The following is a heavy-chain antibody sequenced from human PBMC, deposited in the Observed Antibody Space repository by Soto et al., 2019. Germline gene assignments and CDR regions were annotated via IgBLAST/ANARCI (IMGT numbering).Heavy chain of an antibody. J-gene: IGHJ6*02. D-gene: IGHD4-4*01. Sequence: QVQLVQSGAEVKKPGSSVKVSCKASGGTFSSYAISWVRQAPGQGLEWMGGIIPIFGTANYAQKFQGRVTITADESTSTAYMELSSLRSEDTAVYYCARPVPDYSNPYYYYGMDVWGQGTTVTVSS. CDR1: GGTFSSYA. CDR2: IIPIFGTA. CDR3: ARPVPDYSNPYYYYGMDV. V-gene: IGHV1-69*12.